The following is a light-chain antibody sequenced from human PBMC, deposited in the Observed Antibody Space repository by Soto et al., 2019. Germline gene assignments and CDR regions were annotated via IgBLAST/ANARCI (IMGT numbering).Light chain of an antibody. CDR3: QQYGNSPVYT. J-gene: IGKJ2*01. V-gene: IGKV3-20*01. CDR1: QSVSSSY. Sequence: EIVLTQSPGTLSLSPGERATLSCRASQSVSSSYLAWYQQKPGQAPRLLIYGASSRATGIPDRFSGSGSGTDFTLTISRLEPEGFAVYYCQQYGNSPVYTFGQGTKVDIK. CDR2: GAS.